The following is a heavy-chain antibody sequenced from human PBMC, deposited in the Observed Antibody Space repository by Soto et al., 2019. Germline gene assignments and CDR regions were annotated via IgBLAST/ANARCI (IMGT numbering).Heavy chain of an antibody. D-gene: IGHD3-22*01. V-gene: IGHV1-18*01. J-gene: IGHJ4*02. Sequence: ASVKVSCKASGYTFTSYGISWVRQAPGQGLEWVGWISAHNGDTRYAQNLQGRITMTTDTFTNTAYMELTSLTSDDTAVYYCASDWSRYYDSSGMMSFYWGQGTLVTVSS. CDR3: ASDWSRYYDSSGMMSFY. CDR1: GYTFTSYG. CDR2: ISAHNGDT.